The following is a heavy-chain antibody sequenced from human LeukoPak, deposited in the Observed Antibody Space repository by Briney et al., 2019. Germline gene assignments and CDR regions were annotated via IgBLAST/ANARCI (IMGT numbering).Heavy chain of an antibody. CDR2: IYYSGST. D-gene: IGHD1-26*01. Sequence: SETLSLTSTVSGGSISSYYWSWIRQPPGKGLEWIGYIYYSGSTNYNPSLKSRVTISVDTSKNQFSLKLSSVTAADTAVYYCARRGIVGATTYYYYYGMDVWGQGTTVTVSS. CDR1: GGSISSYY. J-gene: IGHJ6*02. V-gene: IGHV4-59*08. CDR3: ARRGIVGATTYYYYYGMDV.